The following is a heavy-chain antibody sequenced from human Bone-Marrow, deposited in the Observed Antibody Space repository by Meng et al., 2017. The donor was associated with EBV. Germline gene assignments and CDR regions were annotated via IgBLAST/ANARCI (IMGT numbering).Heavy chain of an antibody. V-gene: IGHV1-69*06. Sequence: VLLVQSGAEVKKPWSSGKVYCNASGGTFSGDASRWLRQAPGQGLEWMGGLIPMWGAPNYAQKFQDRVTIIADKSTSIHYMELSSLRSDDTAVYYCASESGRGYTPDYWGRGTLVTVSS. CDR3: ASESGRGYTPDY. J-gene: IGHJ4*02. CDR2: LIPMWGAP. CDR1: GGTFSGDA. D-gene: IGHD3-10*01.